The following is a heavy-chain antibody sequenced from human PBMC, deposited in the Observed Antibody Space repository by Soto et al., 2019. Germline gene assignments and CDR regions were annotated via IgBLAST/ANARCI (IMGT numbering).Heavy chain of an antibody. V-gene: IGHV4-34*01. CDR3: ANSSSWYFGMDV. J-gene: IGHJ6*02. D-gene: IGHD6-13*01. CDR2: INHSGST. Sequence: SETLSLTCAVYGGSFSGYYWSWIRQPPGKGLEWIGEINHSGSTNYNPSLKSRVTISVDTSKNQFSLKLSSVTAADTAVYYCANSSSWYFGMDVWGQGTTVTVSS. CDR1: GGSFSGYY.